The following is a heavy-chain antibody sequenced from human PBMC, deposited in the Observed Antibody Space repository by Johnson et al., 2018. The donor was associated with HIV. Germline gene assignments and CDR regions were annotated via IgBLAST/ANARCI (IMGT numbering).Heavy chain of an antibody. D-gene: IGHD2-8*01. Sequence: VQLVESGGGVVQPGGSLRLSCAASGFTVSSSYMSWVRQAPGKGLEWVSVIYSGGSTYYADSVKGRFSISRDNAKNSLFLQMNSLRAEDMAVYYCATRDPTDRPGVFDIWGQGTMVTVAS. V-gene: IGHV3-66*01. CDR1: GFTVSSSY. CDR2: IYSGGST. J-gene: IGHJ3*02. CDR3: ATRDPTDRPGVFDI.